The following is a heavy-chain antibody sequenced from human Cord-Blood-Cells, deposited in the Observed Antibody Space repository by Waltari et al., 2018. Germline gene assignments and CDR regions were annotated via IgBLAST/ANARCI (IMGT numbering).Heavy chain of an antibody. CDR1: GGSISSSNW. J-gene: IGHJ4*02. CDR3: ARDGGFRELCY. Sequence: QVQLQELGPGLVKPSGTLSLTCAVSGGSISSSNWWSWGRQPPGKGLEWNGAIYHSGSTNHSPTLKSRVTISVDKSKNQFSLKLSSVTAADTAVYYCARDGGFRELCYWGQGTLVTVSS. V-gene: IGHV4-4*02. CDR2: IYHSGST. D-gene: IGHD3-10*01.